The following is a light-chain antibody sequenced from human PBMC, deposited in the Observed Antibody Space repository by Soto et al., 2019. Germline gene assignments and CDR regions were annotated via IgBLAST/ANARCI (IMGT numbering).Light chain of an antibody. V-gene: IGKV3-20*01. J-gene: IGKJ4*01. CDR2: DAS. Sequence: IVMTQSPDTLSLSPGERATLSCRASQTIRTSLAWYQQRPGQAPRLLIFDASIKTFGVPDRFTGSWSGTDFTLTINRLEPEDFGVYFCQQYGSSVTFGGGTKV. CDR1: QTIRTS. CDR3: QQYGSSVT.